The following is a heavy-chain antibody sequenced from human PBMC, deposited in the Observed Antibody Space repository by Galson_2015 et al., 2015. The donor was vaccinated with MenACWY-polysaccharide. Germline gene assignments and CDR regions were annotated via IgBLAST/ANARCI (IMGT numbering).Heavy chain of an antibody. D-gene: IGHD2-15*01. CDR3: AKEAPFCGGGCYGAFDN. J-gene: IGHJ3*02. CDR2: ISGSGGTT. Sequence: SLRLSCAASGFTFSSYSMGWVRQAPGKGLEWVSVISGSGGTTYYADSVKGRFTISRDNSKNTLYLQMYSLRAEDTAVYCCAKEAPFCGGGCYGAFDNWGQGTLVTVSS. V-gene: IGHV3-23*01. CDR1: GFTFSSYS.